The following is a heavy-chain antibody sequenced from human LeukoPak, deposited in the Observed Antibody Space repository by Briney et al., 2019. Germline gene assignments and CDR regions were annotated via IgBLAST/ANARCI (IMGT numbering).Heavy chain of an antibody. D-gene: IGHD4-17*01. CDR2: IIPIFGTA. V-gene: IGHV1-69*06. CDR3: ARDFGNYGDFGTHY. CDR1: GYTFTSYG. Sequence: SVKVSCKASGYTFTSYGISWVRQAPGQGLEWMGWIIPIFGTANYAQKFQGRVTITADKSTSTTYMELSSLKSDDTAVYYCARDFGNYGDFGTHYWGQGTLVTVSS. J-gene: IGHJ4*02.